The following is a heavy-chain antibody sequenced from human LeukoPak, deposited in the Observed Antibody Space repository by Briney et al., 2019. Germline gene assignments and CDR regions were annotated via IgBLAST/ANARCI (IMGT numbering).Heavy chain of an antibody. CDR2: ISAYNGSR. J-gene: IGHJ5*02. Sequence: ASVNASCKAAGYTFTSYGISSVRQAPGQGREGLGWISAYNGSRSYTQKLQGRDSMTTDTSTSTAYMELRRLRSDDTAVFYCARDHWSSTRCYTGDWFDPWGQGTLVTVSS. CDR3: ARDHWSSTRCYTGDWFDP. V-gene: IGHV1-18*01. CDR1: GYTFTSYG. D-gene: IGHD2-2*02.